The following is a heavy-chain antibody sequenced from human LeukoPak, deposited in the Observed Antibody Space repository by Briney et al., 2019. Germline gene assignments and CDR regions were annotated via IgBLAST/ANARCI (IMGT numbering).Heavy chain of an antibody. D-gene: IGHD1-1*01. CDR2: ISYDGSNK. CDR1: RFTFSSYA. CDR3: AKAPNWYYYYMDV. Sequence: PGGSLRLSCAASRFTFSSYAMHWVRQAPGKGLEWVSVISYDGSNKYYADSVKGRFTISRDNSKNTLYLQMNSLRAEDTAVYYCAKAPNWYYYYMDVWGKGTTVTVSS. J-gene: IGHJ6*03. V-gene: IGHV3-30-3*01.